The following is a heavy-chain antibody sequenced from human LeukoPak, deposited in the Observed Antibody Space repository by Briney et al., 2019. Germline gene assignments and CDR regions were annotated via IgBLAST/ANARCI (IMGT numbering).Heavy chain of an antibody. D-gene: IGHD3-22*01. CDR2: IYYSGST. J-gene: IGHJ5*02. CDR1: GGSISSGDYY. Sequence: SQTLSLTCTVSGGSISSGDYYWSWIRQPPGKGLEGIGYIYYSGSTYYNPSLKSRVTISVDTSKNQFSLKLSSVTAADTAVYYCARGQTYYYDSSGYYYAAWGQGTLVTVSS. CDR3: ARGQTYYYDSSGYYYAA. V-gene: IGHV4-30-4*08.